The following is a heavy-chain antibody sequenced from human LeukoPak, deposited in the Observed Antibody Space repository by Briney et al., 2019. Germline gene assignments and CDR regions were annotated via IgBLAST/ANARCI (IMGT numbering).Heavy chain of an antibody. CDR2: INWNGDST. Sequence: PGGSLRLSCRGSGFKFDDYGVTWVRHAPGKGLEWVSDINWNGDSTGYAHSVRGRFTISRDNSKNSVYLQMNSLRVGDTAFYYCARDELLNRNWFDPWGQGTLVTVSS. V-gene: IGHV3-20*04. CDR3: ARDELLNRNWFDP. J-gene: IGHJ5*02. CDR1: GFKFDDYG. D-gene: IGHD3-10*01.